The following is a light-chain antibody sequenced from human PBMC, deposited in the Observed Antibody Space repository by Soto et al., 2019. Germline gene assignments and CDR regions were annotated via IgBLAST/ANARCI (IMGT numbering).Light chain of an antibody. CDR1: QSVSSY. CDR2: DAS. V-gene: IGKV3-11*01. CDR3: QQRSNWPVT. J-gene: IGKJ1*01. Sequence: EIVLTQSPGTLSLSPGERATLSCRASQSVSSYLDWYQQKPDQAPRLLIYDASTRATGISARFSVSGSGTDFTLTISSLEPEDFAVYYCQQRSNWPVTFGQGTKVEVK.